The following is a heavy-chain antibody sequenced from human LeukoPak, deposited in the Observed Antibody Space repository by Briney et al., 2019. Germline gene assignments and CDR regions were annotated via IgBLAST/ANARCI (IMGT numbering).Heavy chain of an antibody. CDR3: ATYYYDSSGYYTFDY. CDR2: IYYSGST. Sequence: PSETLSLTCTVSGGSISSHYWSWIRQPPGKGLEWIGYIYYSGSTYYNPSLKSRVTISADTSKNQFSLRLSSVAAADTAVYYCATYYYDSSGYYTFDYWGQGTLVTVSS. CDR1: GGSISSHY. D-gene: IGHD3-22*01. J-gene: IGHJ4*02. V-gene: IGHV4-59*08.